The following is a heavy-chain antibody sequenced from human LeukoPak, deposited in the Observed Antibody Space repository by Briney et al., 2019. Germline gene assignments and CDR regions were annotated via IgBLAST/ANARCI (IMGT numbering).Heavy chain of an antibody. D-gene: IGHD3-3*01. CDR1: GGSISSFY. V-gene: IGHV4-59*01. J-gene: IGHJ3*02. CDR2: IYYSGRT. Sequence: PSETLSLTCTVSGGSISSFYWSWIRQPPGKGLEWFGYIYYSGRTNSNTSLKSRVTNSVATSQYQFSLKLSSVTAADTAVYYCARGGDFWSGYSPDAFDIWGQGTMFTVSS. CDR3: ARGGDFWSGYSPDAFDI.